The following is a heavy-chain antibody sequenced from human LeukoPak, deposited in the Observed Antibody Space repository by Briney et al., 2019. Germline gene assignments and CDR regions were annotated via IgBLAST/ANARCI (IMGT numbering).Heavy chain of an antibody. CDR3: ARVFTDYGDYGPALQYYYYMDV. V-gene: IGHV3-7*04. Sequence: TGGSLRLSCAASGLTFSSYWMSWVRQAPGKGLEWVANIKQDGSEKYYVDSVKGRFTISRDNAKNSLYLQMNSLRAEDTAVYYCARVFTDYGDYGPALQYYYYMDVWGKGTTVTVSS. J-gene: IGHJ6*03. CDR2: IKQDGSEK. D-gene: IGHD4-17*01. CDR1: GLTFSSYW.